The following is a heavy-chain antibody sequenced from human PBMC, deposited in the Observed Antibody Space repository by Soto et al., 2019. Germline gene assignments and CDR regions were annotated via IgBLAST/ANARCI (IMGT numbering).Heavy chain of an antibody. J-gene: IGHJ4*02. V-gene: IGHV3-48*01. Sequence: EVQLVESGGGLGLPGGSLRLSCAASAFSFRTNSMNWVRQAPGKGLEWVSYISSSSSTKYYADSVKGRFTISRDNAQNSLYLQMNSLRAEDTGVYFCASGRPVDYWGQGTLVTVSS. CDR3: ASGRPVDY. D-gene: IGHD6-6*01. CDR2: ISSSSSTK. CDR1: AFSFRTNS.